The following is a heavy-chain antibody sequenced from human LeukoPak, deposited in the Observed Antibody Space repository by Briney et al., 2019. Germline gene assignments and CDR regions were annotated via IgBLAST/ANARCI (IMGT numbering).Heavy chain of an antibody. D-gene: IGHD2-15*01. CDR2: IRYDGSNK. J-gene: IGHJ4*02. Sequence: GGSLRLSCAASGFTFSSYGMHWVRQAPGKGLEWVAFIRYDGSNKYYADSVKGRYTISRDNSKNTLYLQMNSLRAEDTAVYYCARWLYCSGGSCYSGGIDYWGQGTLVTVSS. CDR3: ARWLYCSGGSCYSGGIDY. V-gene: IGHV3-30*02. CDR1: GFTFSSYG.